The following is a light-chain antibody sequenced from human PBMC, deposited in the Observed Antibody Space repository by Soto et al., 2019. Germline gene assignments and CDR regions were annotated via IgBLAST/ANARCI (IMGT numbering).Light chain of an antibody. V-gene: IGKV1-5*03. CDR2: KTS. CDR3: QYYNNYCWT. J-gene: IGKJ1*01. CDR1: QSISSW. Sequence: DIQLTQSPSTLSASVGDRVTITCRASQSISSWLAWYQQKPGKAPKFLIYKTSNLESGVPSRFSGRGSGTEFTLPISSLQPDDFATYYCQYYNNYCWTFGQGTKVEIK.